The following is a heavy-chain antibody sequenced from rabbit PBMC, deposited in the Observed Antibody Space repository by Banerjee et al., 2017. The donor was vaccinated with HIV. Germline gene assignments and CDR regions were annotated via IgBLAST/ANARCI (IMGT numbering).Heavy chain of an antibody. CDR2: IYAGSRGST. CDR1: GSSFSSSGY. D-gene: IGHD2-1*01. Sequence: QSLEESGGGLVQPEGSLTLTCTASGSSFSSSGYMCWVRQAPGKGLEWIACIYAGSRGSTYYASWAKGRFTISKTSSTTVSLQMTSLTAADTATYFCARQSYDDYGAHDAFDPRGPGTLVTVS. J-gene: IGHJ2*01. V-gene: IGHV1S40*01. CDR3: ARQSYDDYGAHDAFDP.